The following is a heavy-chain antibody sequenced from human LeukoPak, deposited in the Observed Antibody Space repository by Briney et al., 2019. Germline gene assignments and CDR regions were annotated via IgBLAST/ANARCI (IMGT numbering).Heavy chain of an antibody. V-gene: IGHV4-39*01. Sequence: SETLSLTCTVSGGSISSSSYYWGWIRQPPGKGLEWIGSIYYSGSTYYNPSLKGRVTISVDTSKNQFSLKLSSVTAADTAVYYCAKSYDSSGYYNYWGQGTLVTVSS. D-gene: IGHD3-22*01. J-gene: IGHJ4*02. CDR2: IYYSGST. CDR3: AKSYDSSGYYNY. CDR1: GGSISSSSYY.